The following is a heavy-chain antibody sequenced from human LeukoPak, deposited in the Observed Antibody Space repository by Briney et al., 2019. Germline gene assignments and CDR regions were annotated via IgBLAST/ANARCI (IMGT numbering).Heavy chain of an antibody. D-gene: IGHD2-2*01. CDR3: AKGVVVAPDVTPFDY. CDR1: GLTFNNYA. CDR2: ISGRGASK. Sequence: GGSLRLSCAVSGLTFNNYAMSWVRQASGKGLEWVSGISGRGASKYYADSVKGRFTISRDNPKNTLYLQMNSLRAEDTAVYYCAKGVVVAPDVTPFDYWGQGTLVTVSS. V-gene: IGHV3-23*01. J-gene: IGHJ4*02.